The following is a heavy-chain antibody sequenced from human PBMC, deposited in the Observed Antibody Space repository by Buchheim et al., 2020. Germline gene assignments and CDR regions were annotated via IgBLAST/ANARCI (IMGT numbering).Heavy chain of an antibody. D-gene: IGHD2-2*01. Sequence: EVQLLESGGGLVQPGGSLRLSCAASGFTFSSYAMSWVRQAPGKGLEWVSRINSDGSSTSYADSVKGRFTISRDNAKNTLYLQMNSLRAEDTAVYYCARDLHCSSTSCYYNWFDPWGQGTL. J-gene: IGHJ5*02. V-gene: IGHV3-74*01. CDR3: ARDLHCSSTSCYYNWFDP. CDR2: INSDGSST. CDR1: GFTFSSYA.